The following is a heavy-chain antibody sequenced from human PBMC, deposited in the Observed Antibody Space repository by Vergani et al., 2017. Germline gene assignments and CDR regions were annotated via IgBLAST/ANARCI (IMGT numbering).Heavy chain of an antibody. Sequence: QVQLQESGPGLVKPSQTLSLTCTVSGGSISSGSYYWSWIRQPAGKGLEWIGRIYTSGSTNYNPSLKSRVTISVDTSKNQFSLKLSSVTAADTAVYYCAGGRGSYQYYYYYYYMDVWGKGTTVTVSS. V-gene: IGHV4-61*02. CDR2: IYTSGST. D-gene: IGHD1-26*01. J-gene: IGHJ6*03. CDR1: GGSISSGSYY. CDR3: AGGRGSYQYYYYYYYMDV.